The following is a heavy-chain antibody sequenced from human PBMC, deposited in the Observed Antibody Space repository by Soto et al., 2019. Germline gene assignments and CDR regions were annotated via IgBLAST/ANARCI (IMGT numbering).Heavy chain of an antibody. CDR1: GFTFSSYW. CDR2: INSDGSST. V-gene: IGHV3-74*01. CDR3: ARDIRASRYCSSTSCPKYYYYYMDV. D-gene: IGHD2-2*01. Sequence: PGGSLRLSCAASGFTFSSYWMHWVRQAPGKGLVWVSRINSDGSSTSYADSVKGRFTISRDNAKNTLYLQMNSLRAEDTAVYYCARDIRASRYCSSTSCPKYYYYYMDVWGKGTTVTSP. J-gene: IGHJ6*03.